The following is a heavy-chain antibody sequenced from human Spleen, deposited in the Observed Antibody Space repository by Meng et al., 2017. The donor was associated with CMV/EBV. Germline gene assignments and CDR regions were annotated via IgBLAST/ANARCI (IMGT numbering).Heavy chain of an antibody. Sequence: GSLRLSCTVSGGSISSSYWSWIRQPPGKGLEWIGYIYYSGSASYNPSLKSRVSISIDTSTNQFSLRLTSVTAADTAVYYCARTRRTIFGVVIPSYYFDYWGQGTLVTVSS. CDR3: ARTRRTIFGVVIPSYYFDY. CDR2: IYYSGSA. V-gene: IGHV4-59*01. CDR1: GGSISSSY. J-gene: IGHJ4*02. D-gene: IGHD3-3*01.